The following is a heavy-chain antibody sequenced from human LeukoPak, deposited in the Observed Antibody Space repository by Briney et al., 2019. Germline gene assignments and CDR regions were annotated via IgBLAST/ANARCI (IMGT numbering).Heavy chain of an antibody. J-gene: IGHJ4*02. V-gene: IGHV4-59*01. D-gene: IGHD3-3*01. CDR2: IYYSGST. CDR3: ARENFWSGYVLDS. CDR1: GGPINSYY. Sequence: SETLSLTCTVSGGPINSYYWSWIRQPPGKGPEWIGYIYYSGSTNYNPSLKSRVTISADTSKNQFSLKLSSVTAADTAVYYCARENFWSGYVLDSWGQGTLVTVSS.